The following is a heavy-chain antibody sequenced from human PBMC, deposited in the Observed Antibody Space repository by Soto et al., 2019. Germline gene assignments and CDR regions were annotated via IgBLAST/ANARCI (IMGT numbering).Heavy chain of an antibody. Sequence: SETLSLTCAVYGGSFSGYYWSWIRQPPGKGLEWIGEINYSGSTNYNPSLKSRVTITRDMSTSTAYMELSSLRSEDTAVYYCAAALTGKPYYYYYMDVWGKGTTVTVSS. CDR3: AAALTGKPYYYYYMDV. V-gene: IGHV4-34*01. J-gene: IGHJ6*03. CDR1: GGSFSGYY. D-gene: IGHD1-20*01. CDR2: INYSGST.